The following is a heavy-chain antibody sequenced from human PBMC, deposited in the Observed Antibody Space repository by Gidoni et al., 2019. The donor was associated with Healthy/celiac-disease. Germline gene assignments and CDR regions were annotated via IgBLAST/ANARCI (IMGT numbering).Heavy chain of an antibody. V-gene: IGHV3-53*01. CDR1: GFTVSSNY. CDR2: IYSGGST. D-gene: IGHD3-10*01. CDR3: AGSWALLWFGEYGMDV. Sequence: EVQLVESGGGLIQPGGSLRLSCAASGFTVSSNYMSWVRQAPGKGLEWVSVIYSGGSTYYADSVKGRFTISRDNSKNTLYLQMNSLRAEDTAVYYCAGSWALLWFGEYGMDVWGQGTTVTVSS. J-gene: IGHJ6*02.